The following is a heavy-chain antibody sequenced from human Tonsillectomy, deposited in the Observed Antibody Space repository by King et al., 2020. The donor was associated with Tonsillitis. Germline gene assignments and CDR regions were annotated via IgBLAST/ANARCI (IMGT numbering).Heavy chain of an antibody. J-gene: IGHJ4*02. V-gene: IGHV3-23*04. CDR2: ISNRGGNT. CDR1: GFTFSSYA. D-gene: IGHD6-19*01. CDR3: AKDGHSSGWYYFDY. Sequence: VQLVESGGGLVQPGGSLRLSCAASGFTFSSYAMSWVRQAPGKGLEWFSGISNRGGNTYYADSVKGRFTISRDNSKNTLYLQMNSLRAGDTAAYYCAKDGHSSGWYYFDYWGQGTLVTVSS.